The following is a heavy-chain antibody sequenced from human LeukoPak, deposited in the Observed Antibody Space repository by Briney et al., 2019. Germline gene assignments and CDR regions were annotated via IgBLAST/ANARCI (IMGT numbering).Heavy chain of an antibody. Sequence: PGGSLRLSCEASGFTFSIFPMHWVRQAPGKGLEWVALISSGSEKYYADSVKGRFTISRDNAKNSLYLQMNSLRAEDTAVYYCARPYHDSSGYSQTAFKYYFDYWGQGTLVTVSS. CDR3: ARPYHDSSGYSQTAFKYYFDY. CDR1: GFTFSIFP. D-gene: IGHD3-22*01. CDR2: ISSGSEK. J-gene: IGHJ4*02. V-gene: IGHV3-30*04.